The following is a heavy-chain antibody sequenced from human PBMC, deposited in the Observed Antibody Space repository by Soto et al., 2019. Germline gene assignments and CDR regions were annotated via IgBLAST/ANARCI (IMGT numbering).Heavy chain of an antibody. J-gene: IGHJ6*02. CDR1: GYSFTSYW. CDR3: ARFPPRPYYYGSGNYGMDV. D-gene: IGHD3-10*01. CDR2: IYPGDSDT. Sequence: GESLKISCKGSGYSFTSYWIGWVRQMPGKGLEWMGIIYPGDSDTRYSPSFQGQVTISADKSISTAYLQWSSLKASDTAMYYCARFPPRPYYYGSGNYGMDVWGQGTTVTVSS. V-gene: IGHV5-51*01.